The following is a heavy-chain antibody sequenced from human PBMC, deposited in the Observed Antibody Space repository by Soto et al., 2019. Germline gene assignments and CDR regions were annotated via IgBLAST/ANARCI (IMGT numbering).Heavy chain of an antibody. CDR1: GLTLSSYS. V-gene: IGHV3-48*02. D-gene: IGHD5-12*01. J-gene: IGHJ2*01. CDR2: ISSSSSTI. Sequence: GGSLRLSCAASGLTLSSYSMNWVRRAPGQGLEWVSYISSSSSTIYYADSVKGRFTISRDNARNSLYLQVNSLRHEDTAIYYCGTGAAGVAKKGYWFFDLWGGGTLVPVS. CDR3: GTGAAGVAKKGYWFFDL.